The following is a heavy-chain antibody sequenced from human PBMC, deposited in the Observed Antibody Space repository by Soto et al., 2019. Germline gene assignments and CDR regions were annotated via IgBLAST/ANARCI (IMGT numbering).Heavy chain of an antibody. CDR2: ILYSGSS. J-gene: IGHJ4*02. CDR1: GGSIRSYY. CDR3: ARVGGSGWNFDA. Sequence: PSETLSLTCIVSGGSIRSYYWSWIRQPPGKGLECIGYILYSGSSNYSPSLRSRVTMSVDTSKNQFSLKLNSMTAADTAIYYCARVGGSGWNFDAWGQGILVTVSS. V-gene: IGHV4-59*01. D-gene: IGHD6-19*01.